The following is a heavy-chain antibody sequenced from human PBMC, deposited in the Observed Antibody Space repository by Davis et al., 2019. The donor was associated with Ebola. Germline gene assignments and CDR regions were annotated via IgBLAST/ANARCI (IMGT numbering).Heavy chain of an antibody. Sequence: ASVRVSCKASGYTFTGYYMHWVRQAPGQGLEWMGWINPNSGGTNYAQKFQGRVTITRDTSISTAYMELSRLRSDDTAVYYCARGPMIVVVFDYWGQGTLVTVSS. CDR1: GYTFTGYY. D-gene: IGHD3-22*01. V-gene: IGHV1-2*02. CDR3: ARGPMIVVVFDY. CDR2: INPNSGGT. J-gene: IGHJ4*02.